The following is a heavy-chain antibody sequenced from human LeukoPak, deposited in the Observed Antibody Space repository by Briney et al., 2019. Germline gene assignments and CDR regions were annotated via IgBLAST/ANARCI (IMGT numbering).Heavy chain of an antibody. CDR3: VVVVIPSWWFDP. V-gene: IGHV4-39*01. CDR1: GGSISGSSYH. CDR2: IYYSGST. D-gene: IGHD3-22*01. J-gene: IGHJ5*02. Sequence: SETLSLTCTVSGGSISGSSYHWGWIRQPPGKGLEWIGSIYYSGSTYYNPSLKSRVTISVDTSKNQFSLKLNSVTATDTAVYYAVVVVIPSWWFDPWGQGTLVTVSS.